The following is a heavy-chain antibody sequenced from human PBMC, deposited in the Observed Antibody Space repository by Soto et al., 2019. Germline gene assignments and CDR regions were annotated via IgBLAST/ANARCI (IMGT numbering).Heavy chain of an antibody. CDR3: VRAQGLEVIDY. Sequence: QLQLQESGPGLVKPSETLSLTCTVSGGSISSSSYYWGWIRQPPGKGLEWIGSIYYSGSTYYNPSLKSRVTISVDTSKNQFSLKLSSVTAADTAVYYCVRAQGLEVIDYWGQGTLVTVSS. V-gene: IGHV4-39*01. CDR1: GGSISSSSYY. D-gene: IGHD1-1*01. J-gene: IGHJ4*02. CDR2: IYYSGST.